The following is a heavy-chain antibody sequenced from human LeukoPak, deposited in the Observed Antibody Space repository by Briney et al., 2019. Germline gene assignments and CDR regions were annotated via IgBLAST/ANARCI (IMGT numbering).Heavy chain of an antibody. CDR2: INSDGSST. Sequence: GGSLRLSCAASGFTFSSYWMHWVRQGPGKGLVWVSRINSDGSSTSYADSVKGRFTTSRDNAKNTLYLQMNSLRAEDTAVYFCARDRGDGYYLLDYWGQGTLVTVSS. J-gene: IGHJ4*02. CDR1: GFTFSSYW. V-gene: IGHV3-74*01. D-gene: IGHD5-24*01. CDR3: ARDRGDGYYLLDY.